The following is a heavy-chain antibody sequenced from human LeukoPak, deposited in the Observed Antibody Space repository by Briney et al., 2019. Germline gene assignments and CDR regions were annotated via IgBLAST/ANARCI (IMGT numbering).Heavy chain of an antibody. CDR2: IRPEGTTT. Sequence: GGSLRLSCAASGFTFSTYWMHWVRQTPGKGLVWVARIRPEGTTTAYADSVKGRFTISRDNAKNTLFLQMNSLSAEDTAVYYCARDLDWILFDYWGQGTLVTVSS. D-gene: IGHD3-9*01. CDR3: ARDLDWILFDY. CDR1: GFTFSTYW. J-gene: IGHJ4*02. V-gene: IGHV3-74*03.